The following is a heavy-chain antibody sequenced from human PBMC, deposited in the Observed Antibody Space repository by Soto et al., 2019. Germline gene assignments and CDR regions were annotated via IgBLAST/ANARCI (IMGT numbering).Heavy chain of an antibody. Sequence: QVQLQESGPGLVKPSQTLSLTCTVSGGSISSGGYYWSWIRQHPGKGLEWVGYIYYGGSTYYHPSLKRRVTISVATSKNPFSLKLSSVTAADTAVYYCARGDSGYYDSSGYYSYWGQGTLVTVSS. CDR3: ARGDSGYYDSSGYYSY. CDR1: GGSISSGGYY. CDR2: IYYGGST. D-gene: IGHD3-22*01. J-gene: IGHJ4*02. V-gene: IGHV4-31*03.